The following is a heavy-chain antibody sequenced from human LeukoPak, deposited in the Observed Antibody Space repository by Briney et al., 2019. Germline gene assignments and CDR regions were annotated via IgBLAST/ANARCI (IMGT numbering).Heavy chain of an antibody. CDR1: GYTLTELS. CDR2: FDPEDGET. J-gene: IGHJ6*02. Sequence: ASVKVSCKVSGYTLTELSMHWVRQAPGKGLEWMGGFDPEDGETIYAQKFQGRVTMTEDTSTDTAYMELRSLRSDDTAVYYCGRDYDSSGYFNLNYYYGMDVWGQGTTVTVSS. CDR3: GRDYDSSGYFNLNYYYGMDV. D-gene: IGHD3-22*01. V-gene: IGHV1-24*01.